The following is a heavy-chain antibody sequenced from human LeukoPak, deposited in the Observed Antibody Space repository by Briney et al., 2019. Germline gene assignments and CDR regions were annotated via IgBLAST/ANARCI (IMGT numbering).Heavy chain of an antibody. CDR1: GGSVSSGSYY. CDR3: ARGWLHFYYFDY. D-gene: IGHD5-24*01. CDR2: IYYSGST. Sequence: SETLSLTCTVSGGSVSSGSYYWSWIRQPPGKGLEWIGYIYYSGSTNYNPSLKGRVTISVDTSKNQFSLKLSSVTAADTAVYYCARGWLHFYYFDYWGQGTLVTVSS. V-gene: IGHV4-61*01. J-gene: IGHJ4*02.